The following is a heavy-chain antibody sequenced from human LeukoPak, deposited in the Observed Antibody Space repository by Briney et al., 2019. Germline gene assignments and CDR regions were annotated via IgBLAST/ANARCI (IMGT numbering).Heavy chain of an antibody. CDR1: GGTFSSYA. CDR3: ATHRPRCSSTSCYEGGQNWFDP. D-gene: IGHD2-2*01. V-gene: IGHV1-69*13. Sequence: SVKVSCNASGGTFSSYAISWVRQAPGQGLEWMGGIIPIFGTANYAQKFQGRVTITADESTSTAYMELSSLRSEDTAVYYCATHRPRCSSTSCYEGGQNWFDPWGQGTLVTVSS. J-gene: IGHJ5*02. CDR2: IIPIFGTA.